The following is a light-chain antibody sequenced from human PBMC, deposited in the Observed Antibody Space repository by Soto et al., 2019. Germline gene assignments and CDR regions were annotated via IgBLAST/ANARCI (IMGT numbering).Light chain of an antibody. V-gene: IGKV3-20*01. CDR1: HSLSSKS. Sequence: EIGLTQSPGTLSLSPGERATLACRASHSLSSKSLVWYQQKSGQAPRVLIYDASSRATGIPDRFSGSGCGTDFTLTISRLEPEDFAVYYCQQYGSSGTFGQGTKVDI. J-gene: IGKJ1*01. CDR3: QQYGSSGT. CDR2: DAS.